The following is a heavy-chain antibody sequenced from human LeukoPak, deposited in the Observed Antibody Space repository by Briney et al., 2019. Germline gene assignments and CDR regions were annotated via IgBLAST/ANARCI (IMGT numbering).Heavy chain of an antibody. CDR2: INHSGST. V-gene: IGHV4-34*01. CDR3: ARQVRGARAYYYYYYMDV. CDR1: GGSFSGYY. D-gene: IGHD3-10*01. J-gene: IGHJ6*03. Sequence: SETLSLTCAVYGGSFSGYYWSWIRQPPGKGLEWIGEINHSGSTNYNPSLKSRVTISVDTSKNQFSLKLSSVTAADTAVYYCARQVRGARAYYYYYYMDVWGKGTTVTISS.